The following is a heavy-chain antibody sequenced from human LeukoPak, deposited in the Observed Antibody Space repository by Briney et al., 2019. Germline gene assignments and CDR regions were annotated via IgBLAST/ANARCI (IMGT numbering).Heavy chain of an antibody. J-gene: IGHJ4*02. CDR2: INQDGSEK. CDR1: GFTFSTYW. D-gene: IGHD3-10*01. Sequence: GGSLRLSCAASGFTFSTYWLTWVRQAPGKGLEWVANINQDGSEKYYVNSVNGRFTISRENGKNSLYLQMNNLRVEDTAVYHCAKSGGVSSASGTYSFDYWGQGTLVTVSS. V-gene: IGHV3-7*01. CDR3: AKSGGVSSASGTYSFDY.